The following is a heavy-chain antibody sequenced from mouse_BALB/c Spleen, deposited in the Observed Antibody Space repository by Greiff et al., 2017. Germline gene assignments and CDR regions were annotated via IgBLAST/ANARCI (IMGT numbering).Heavy chain of an antibody. Sequence: EVKLMESGGGLVKLGGSLKLSCAASGFTFSSYYMSWVRQTPEKRLELVAAINSNGGSTYYPDTVKGRFTISRDNAKNTLYLQMSSLKSEDTALYYCARHRANWNYFDYWGQGTTLTVSS. CDR2: INSNGGST. CDR3: ARHRANWNYFDY. CDR1: GFTFSSYY. D-gene: IGHD4-1*01. J-gene: IGHJ2*01. V-gene: IGHV5-6-2*01.